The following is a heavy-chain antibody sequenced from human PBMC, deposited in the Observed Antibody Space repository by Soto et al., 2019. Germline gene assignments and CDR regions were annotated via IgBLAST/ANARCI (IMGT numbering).Heavy chain of an antibody. J-gene: IGHJ6*02. Sequence: QVQVVQSGAEVKKPGSSVKVSCKVSGGIFTNNAISWVRQAPGQGLEWLGGVIPLFDTAYYAQIFRGRLKISADGATTTAYMELGGMTSADPAVYFCATGGHNDGYNFYHGMDVWGQGTTGTVS. CDR2: VIPLFDTA. V-gene: IGHV1-69*01. CDR1: GGIFTNNA. D-gene: IGHD5-18*01. CDR3: ATGGHNDGYNFYHGMDV.